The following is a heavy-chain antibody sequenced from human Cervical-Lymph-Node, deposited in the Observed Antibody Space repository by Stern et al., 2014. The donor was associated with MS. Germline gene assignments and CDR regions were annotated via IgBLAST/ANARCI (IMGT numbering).Heavy chain of an antibody. Sequence: QVQLQESGPGLVKPSGTLSLTCVVSGDFITNTNYWSWVRQSPGKGLEWIGEISHDGFTNYNPSLRSRSALSLDTPKTQFSLILTSVTATDTAVYFCARRGGQRLIHFDSWGQGTLVTVSS. CDR1: GDFITNTNY. D-gene: IGHD2-2*01. CDR3: ARRGGQRLIHFDS. J-gene: IGHJ4*02. CDR2: ISHDGFT. V-gene: IGHV4-4*02.